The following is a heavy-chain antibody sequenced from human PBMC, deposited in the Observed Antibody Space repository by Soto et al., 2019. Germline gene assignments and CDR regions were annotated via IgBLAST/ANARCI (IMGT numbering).Heavy chain of an antibody. J-gene: IGHJ4*02. CDR1: GDSFSSDT. CDR3: ARGRKYCGGGSCFTPFDY. V-gene: IGHV1-69*02. CDR2: ILPMSEIT. Sequence: VQLVQSGAEVKKPGSSVKVSCKASGDSFSSDTISWVRQAPGQGPEWMGRILPMSEITNYAQNFQGRVTITADKSTYTAYMELNDLRSEDTAVYYCARGRKYCGGGSCFTPFDYWGQGTLISVSS. D-gene: IGHD2-15*01.